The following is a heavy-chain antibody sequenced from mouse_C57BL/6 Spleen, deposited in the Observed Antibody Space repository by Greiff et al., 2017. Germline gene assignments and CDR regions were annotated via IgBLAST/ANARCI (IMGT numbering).Heavy chain of an antibody. V-gene: IGHV1-53*01. Sequence: VQLQQPGTELVKPGASVKLSCKASGYTFTSYWMHWVKQRPGQGLEWIGNINASNGGTNYNEKFKSKATLTVDKSSSTAYMQLSSLSSEDSAVYYCARDYYGSSYFDYWGQGTTLTVSS. CDR3: ARDYYGSSYFDY. D-gene: IGHD1-1*01. CDR1: GYTFTSYW. J-gene: IGHJ2*01. CDR2: INASNGGT.